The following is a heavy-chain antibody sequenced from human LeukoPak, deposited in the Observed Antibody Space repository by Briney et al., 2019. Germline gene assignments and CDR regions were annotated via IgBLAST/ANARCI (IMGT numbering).Heavy chain of an antibody. J-gene: IGHJ4*02. Sequence: GGSLRLSCAASGFTFSSYWMSWVRQAPGKGPEWVANIKQDGSEKYYVDSVKGRFTISRDNAKNSLYLQMNSLRAEDTAVYYCARWNCSSTSCYSDYWGQGTLVTVSS. CDR1: GFTFSSYW. CDR3: ARWNCSSTSCYSDY. CDR2: IKQDGSEK. D-gene: IGHD2-2*01. V-gene: IGHV3-7*01.